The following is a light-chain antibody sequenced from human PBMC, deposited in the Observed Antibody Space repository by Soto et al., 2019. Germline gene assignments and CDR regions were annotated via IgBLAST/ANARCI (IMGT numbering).Light chain of an antibody. V-gene: IGLV2-8*01. J-gene: IGLJ1*01. CDR3: SSYAGSDIYV. Sequence: QSVLTQPPSASGSPGQSVTISCTGTSSDVGGYNYVSWYQQHPGKAPEFIIYEVSKRPSGVPDRFSGSKSGNTASLTVSGLQAEDEADYYCSSYAGSDIYVFGTGTKVTVL. CDR1: SSDVGGYNY. CDR2: EVS.